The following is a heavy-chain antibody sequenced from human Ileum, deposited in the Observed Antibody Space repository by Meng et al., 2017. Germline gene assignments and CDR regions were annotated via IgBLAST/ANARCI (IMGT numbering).Heavy chain of an antibody. CDR3: ARVVSSGTFGDWFDP. V-gene: IGHV1-8*01. CDR2: MSPNSGNT. Sequence: QVQLVQSEAEVRKPGASVNASCWASGYTFTSYDIHWVRQAPGQGLEWMGWMSPNSGNTCYSQNFQGRVTLTRSTPLRTVYMELSSLQSEDTAVYYCARVVSSGTFGDWFDPWGQGTLVTVSS. D-gene: IGHD3-10*01. CDR1: GYTFTSYD. J-gene: IGHJ5*02.